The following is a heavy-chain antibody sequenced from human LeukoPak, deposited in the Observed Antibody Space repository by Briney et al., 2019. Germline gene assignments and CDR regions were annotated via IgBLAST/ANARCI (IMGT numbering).Heavy chain of an antibody. CDR1: GGSFSDHY. CDR2: INHSGST. V-gene: IGHV4-34*01. CDR3: ARINYGDFDY. J-gene: IGHJ4*02. Sequence: SETLSLTCAVYGGSFSDHYWSWIRQPPGKGLEWIGEINHSGSTNYNPSLKSRVTISVDTPKIQFSLNLNSVTAADTAVYYCARINYGDFDYWGQGTLVTVSS. D-gene: IGHD4/OR15-4a*01.